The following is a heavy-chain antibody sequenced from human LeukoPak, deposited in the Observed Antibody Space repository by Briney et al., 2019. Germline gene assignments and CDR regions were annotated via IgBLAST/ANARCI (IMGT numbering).Heavy chain of an antibody. V-gene: IGHV4-59*12. CDR1: GGSISSYY. J-gene: IGHJ3*02. CDR3: ASYIAVPFDI. CDR2: IYYSGST. Sequence: SETLSLTCTVSGGSISSYYWSWIRQPPGKGLEWIGYIYYSGSTNYNPSLKSRVTMSVDTSKNQFSLKLSSVTAADTAVYYCASYIAVPFDIWGQGTMVTVSS. D-gene: IGHD6-19*01.